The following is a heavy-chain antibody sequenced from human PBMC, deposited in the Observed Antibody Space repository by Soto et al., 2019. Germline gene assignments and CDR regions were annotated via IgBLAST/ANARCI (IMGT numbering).Heavy chain of an antibody. CDR2: IIPIRSIT. CDR3: ARYRTKVPVAFDV. D-gene: IGHD3-16*02. Sequence: ASVKVSCKASGGTFSSYTISWVRQAPGQGLELMGWIIPIRSITGYAQKFQGRATFTWNTPTSTAYMDLSGLRSEDTAVYYCARYRTKVPVAFDVWGQGTMVTVSS. CDR1: GGTFSSYT. J-gene: IGHJ3*01. V-gene: IGHV1-8*02.